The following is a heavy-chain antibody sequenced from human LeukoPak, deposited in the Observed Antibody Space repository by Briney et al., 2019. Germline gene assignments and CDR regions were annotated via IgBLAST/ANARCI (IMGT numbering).Heavy chain of an antibody. J-gene: IGHJ4*02. D-gene: IGHD2-21*02. CDR2: SSSSSSTI. V-gene: IGHV3-48*02. CDR3: ARDAYCGGDCYFDY. Sequence: GGSLRLSCAASGFTFSSYSMNLVRQAPGKGLEWVSYSSSSSSTIYYADSVKGRFTISRDNAKNSLYLQMNSLRDEDTAVYYCARDAYCGGDCYFDYWGQGTLVTVSS. CDR1: GFTFSSYS.